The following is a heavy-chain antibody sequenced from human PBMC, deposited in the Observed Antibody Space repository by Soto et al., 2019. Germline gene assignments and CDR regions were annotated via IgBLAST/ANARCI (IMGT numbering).Heavy chain of an antibody. CDR3: AKVDRYSSGWSSYATEYYYYSMDV. V-gene: IGHV3-23*04. CDR1: GFTFSIYA. CDR2: ISGSGDDT. D-gene: IGHD6-19*01. J-gene: IGHJ6*02. Sequence: EVQLVESGGGLVQPGGSLRLSCAASGFTFSIYALSWVRQTPGKGLEWVSAISGSGDDTYYTDSVKGRFTISRDNSKNTLYLQMSSLRAEDTAIYYCAKVDRYSSGWSSYATEYYYYSMDVWGQGTTVTVSS.